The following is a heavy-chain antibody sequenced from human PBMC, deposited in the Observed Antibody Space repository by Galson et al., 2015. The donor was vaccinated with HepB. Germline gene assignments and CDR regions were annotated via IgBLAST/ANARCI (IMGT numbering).Heavy chain of an antibody. D-gene: IGHD1-14*01. V-gene: IGHV5-51*01. CDR1: GYSFTTYW. Sequence: SGAEVKKPGESLKISCKGSGYSFTTYWIDWVRQMPGKGLEWMGIIYPGDSDTRYSPSFQGQVSISVDKSISTAYLQWSSLKASDTAIYYCARRGAGYGTYYYYMDVWGKGTTVTVSS. J-gene: IGHJ6*03. CDR2: IYPGDSDT. CDR3: ARRGAGYGTYYYYMDV.